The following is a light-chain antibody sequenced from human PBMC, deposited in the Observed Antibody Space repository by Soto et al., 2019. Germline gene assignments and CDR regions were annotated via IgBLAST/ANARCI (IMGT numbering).Light chain of an antibody. V-gene: IGLV1-47*01. CDR2: RNN. CDR1: SSNIGSNY. J-gene: IGLJ3*02. Sequence: QPVLTQPPSASGTPEQRVTISCSGSSSNIGSNYVYWYQQLPGTAPKLLIYRNNQRPSGVPDRFSGSKSGTSASLAISGLRSEDEADYYCAAWDDSLSGEVFGGGTKLTVL. CDR3: AAWDDSLSGEV.